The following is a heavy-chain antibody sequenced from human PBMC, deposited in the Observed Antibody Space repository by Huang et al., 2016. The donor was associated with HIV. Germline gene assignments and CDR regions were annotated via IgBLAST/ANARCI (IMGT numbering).Heavy chain of an antibody. CDR2: IHYSGSP. J-gene: IGHJ2*01. V-gene: IGHV4-59*01. Sequence: QVQLQESGPGLVKPSETLSLTCTVSGGSINSYYWSWIRQPPGKGREWIGYIHYSGSPIYNPSLKRRVTISVDTSKNQFSLKLSSVNAADTAMYYCARNYYDNVDWYFDLWGRGTLVTVSS. D-gene: IGHD3-22*01. CDR3: ARNYYDNVDWYFDL. CDR1: GGSINSYY.